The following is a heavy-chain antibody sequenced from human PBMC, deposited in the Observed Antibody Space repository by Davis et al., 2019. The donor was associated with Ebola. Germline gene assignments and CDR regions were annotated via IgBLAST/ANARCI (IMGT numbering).Heavy chain of an antibody. Sequence: MPSETLSLTCAVSGGSITSTRWWSWVRQTPGKGLEWIGEFHHSGTTNYNPSLKSRVTISVDTSKNQFSLKLNSVTAADTAVYYCARDEIWGQGTMVTISS. CDR1: GGSITSTRW. CDR3: ARDEI. J-gene: IGHJ3*02. CDR2: FHHSGTT. V-gene: IGHV4-4*02.